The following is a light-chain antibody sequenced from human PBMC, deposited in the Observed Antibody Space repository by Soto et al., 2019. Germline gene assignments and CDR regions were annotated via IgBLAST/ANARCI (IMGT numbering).Light chain of an antibody. V-gene: IGLV2-14*01. J-gene: IGLJ2*01. Sequence: QSVLTQPASVSGSPGQSITISCTGTSSDVGSYNYVSWYQQHPGKAPKLMIYEVRNRPSGVSDRFSGSKSGKTASLTIFGIQAEDEADYYCSSYTTRTTQGFGGGTK. CDR3: SSYTTRTTQG. CDR1: SSDVGSYNY. CDR2: EVR.